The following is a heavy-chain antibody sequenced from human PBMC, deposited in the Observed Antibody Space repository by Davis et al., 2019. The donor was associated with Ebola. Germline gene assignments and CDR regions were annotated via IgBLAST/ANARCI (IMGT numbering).Heavy chain of an antibody. Sequence: MPSETLSLTCTVSGGSTRTHYWSWIRQPPGKGLEWIGEINHSGSTNYNPSLKSRVTISVDTSKNQFSLKLSSVTAADTAVYYCARGYYDYVWGSYRPKFFDYWGQGTLVTVSS. D-gene: IGHD3-16*02. J-gene: IGHJ4*02. CDR2: INHSGST. V-gene: IGHV4-34*01. CDR3: ARGYYDYVWGSYRPKFFDY. CDR1: GGSTRTHY.